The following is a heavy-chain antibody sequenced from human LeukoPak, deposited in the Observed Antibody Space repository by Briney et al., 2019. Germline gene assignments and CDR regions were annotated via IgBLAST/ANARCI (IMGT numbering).Heavy chain of an antibody. V-gene: IGHV3-21*01. Sequence: PGGPLRLSCAASGFTFSSYTMNWARQAPGKGLEWVSPISRSSSYIYYADSVNGRFTISRDNAKNSLYLQMNSLRAEDTAVYYCASGGLDYYGSGSYYRHFDYWGQGTLVTVSS. CDR2: ISRSSSYI. D-gene: IGHD3-10*01. J-gene: IGHJ4*02. CDR1: GFTFSSYT. CDR3: ASGGLDYYGSGSYYRHFDY.